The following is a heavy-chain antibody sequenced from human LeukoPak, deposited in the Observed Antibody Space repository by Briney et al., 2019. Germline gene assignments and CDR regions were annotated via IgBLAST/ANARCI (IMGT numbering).Heavy chain of an antibody. CDR1: GSTVTGYY. V-gene: IGHV1-2*02. D-gene: IGHD6-13*01. Sequence: ASVKVSCKASGSTVTGYYMHWVRQAPGQGLEWMGWINPNSGGTNYAQKFQGRVTMTRDTSISTAYMELSRLRSDDTAVYYCARDPDYFKIAAAGHEGYWGQGTLVTVSS. J-gene: IGHJ4*02. CDR3: ARDPDYFKIAAAGHEGY. CDR2: INPNSGGT.